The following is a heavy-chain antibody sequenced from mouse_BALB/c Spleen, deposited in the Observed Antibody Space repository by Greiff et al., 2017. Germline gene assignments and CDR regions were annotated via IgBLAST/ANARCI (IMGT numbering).Heavy chain of an antibody. CDR2: INSNGGST. J-gene: IGHJ2*01. Sequence: EVQLVESGGGLVKLGGSLKLSCAASGFTFSSYYMSWVRQTPEKRLELVAAINSNGGSTYYPDTVKGRFTISRDNAKNTLYLQMSSLKSEDTALYYCARQEITPFDYWGQGTTLTVSS. CDR3: ARQEITPFDY. D-gene: IGHD2-4*01. V-gene: IGHV5-6-2*01. CDR1: GFTFSSYY.